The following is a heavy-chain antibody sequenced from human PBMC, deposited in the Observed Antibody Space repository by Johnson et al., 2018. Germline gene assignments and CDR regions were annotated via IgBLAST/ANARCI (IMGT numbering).Heavy chain of an antibody. J-gene: IGHJ1*01. CDR3: AQDPVWVAVVPTAEYFQH. D-gene: IGHD2-2*01. CDR1: GFTFSSYA. CDR2: ISYDGSNT. Sequence: QVQLVQSGGGVVQPGRSLRLSCAASGFTFSSYAIHWVRQAPGKGLEWVALISYDGSNTDYTDSVNGRLPIPRDNSETTLYLQMNTLRPDDTGVYYCAQDPVWVAVVPTAEYFQHWGQGTQVTVSS. V-gene: IGHV3-30*18.